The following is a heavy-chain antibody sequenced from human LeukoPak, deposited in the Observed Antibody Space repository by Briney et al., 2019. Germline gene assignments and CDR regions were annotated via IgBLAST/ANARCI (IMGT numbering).Heavy chain of an antibody. CDR1: GGSISSYY. CDR3: AGCGDGGAFDI. D-gene: IGHD3-10*01. Sequence: SETLSLTCTVSGGSISSYYWSWIRQPPGKGLEWIGYIYYSGSTNYNPSLKSRVTISVDTSKNQFSLKLSSVTAADTAVYYCAGCGDGGAFDIWGQGTMVTVSS. V-gene: IGHV4-59*01. J-gene: IGHJ3*02. CDR2: IYYSGST.